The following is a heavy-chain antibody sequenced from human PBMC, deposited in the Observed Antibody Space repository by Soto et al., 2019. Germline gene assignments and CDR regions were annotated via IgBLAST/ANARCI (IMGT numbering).Heavy chain of an antibody. CDR2: ISYGGGNK. D-gene: IGHD3-22*01. CDR1: GFSFSTYV. V-gene: IGHV3-30-3*01. J-gene: IGHJ4*02. Sequence: QVQLVESGGGVVQPGGSLRLSCAASGFSFSTYVMHWVRQAPGKGLEWMAIISYGGGNKYYADSVKGRFTISRDISESKLYLQMLSLRTAAVAVYYCAREEFEDGRGHFDYWGQGTLVSVSS. CDR3: AREEFEDGRGHFDY.